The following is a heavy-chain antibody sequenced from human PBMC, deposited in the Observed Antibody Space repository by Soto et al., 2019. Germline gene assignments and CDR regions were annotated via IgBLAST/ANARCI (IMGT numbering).Heavy chain of an antibody. CDR3: ARDFGDIVVVPAADSEGYYYYYGMDV. V-gene: IGHV3-48*02. CDR2: ISSSSSTI. D-gene: IGHD2-2*01. J-gene: IGHJ6*02. Sequence: EVQLVESGGGLVQPGGSLRLSCAASGFTFSSYSMNWVRQAPGKGLEWVSYISSSSSTIYYADSVKGRFTISRDNAKNSLYLHMNSLRDEDTAVYYCARDFGDIVVVPAADSEGYYYYYGMDVWGQGTTVTVSS. CDR1: GFTFSSYS.